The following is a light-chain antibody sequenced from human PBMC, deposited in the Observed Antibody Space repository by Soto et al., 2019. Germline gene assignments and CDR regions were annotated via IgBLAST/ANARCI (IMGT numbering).Light chain of an antibody. J-gene: IGLJ1*01. Sequence: QSVLTQPPSVSGAPGQRVTISCTGSSSNIGAGYDVHWYQQLPGTAPKLLIYGNSNRPSGVPDRFSGSKSGTSASLAITGLQAEDDADYYCQYYDSSLSAYVFGTGNKVTVL. CDR1: SSNIGAGYD. CDR2: GNS. V-gene: IGLV1-40*01. CDR3: QYYDSSLSAYV.